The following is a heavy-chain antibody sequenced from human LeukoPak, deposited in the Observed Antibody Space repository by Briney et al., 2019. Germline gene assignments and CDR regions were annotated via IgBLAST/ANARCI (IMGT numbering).Heavy chain of an antibody. J-gene: IGHJ4*02. CDR1: GFTFGDVV. CDR2: ISYNGAST. V-gene: IGHV3-23*01. CDR3: ARRTGGTKDY. Sequence: PGGSLRLSCVASGFTFGDVVMSWVRQAPGKGLEGVSAISYNGASTDYADSVKGRFAISRDNSKNTLYLQMNSLRAEDTAVYYCARRTGGTKDYWGQGTQVTVSS. D-gene: IGHD7-27*01.